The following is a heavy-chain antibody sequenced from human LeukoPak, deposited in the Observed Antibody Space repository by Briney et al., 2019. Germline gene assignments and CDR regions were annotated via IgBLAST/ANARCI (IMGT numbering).Heavy chain of an antibody. D-gene: IGHD6-13*01. CDR3: ARDDLQLVRRLGGSTEYYYYYYMDV. J-gene: IGHJ6*03. CDR2: IYYSGIT. V-gene: IGHV4-59*12. CDR1: AGSISSYY. Sequence: SETLSLTCTVSAGSISSYYWNWIRQPPGKGLEWIGYIYYSGITNYNPSLKSRVTISVGTSKSQFSLKLTSVTPEDTAVYYCARDDLQLVRRLGGSTEYYYYYYMDVWGKGTTVTVSS.